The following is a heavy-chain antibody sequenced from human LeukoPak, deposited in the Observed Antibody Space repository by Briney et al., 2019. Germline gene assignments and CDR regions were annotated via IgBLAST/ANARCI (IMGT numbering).Heavy chain of an antibody. D-gene: IGHD3-3*01. CDR1: GYTFTGYY. Sequence: ASVKVSCKASGYTFTGYYMHWVRQAPGQGLEWMGWINPNSGGTNYAQKFQGRVTMTSDTSISTAYMELSGLRSDDTAVYYCGRDWELRFHQGGLDYWGQGALVTVSS. CDR3: GRDWELRFHQGGLDY. V-gene: IGHV1-2*02. CDR2: INPNSGGT. J-gene: IGHJ4*02.